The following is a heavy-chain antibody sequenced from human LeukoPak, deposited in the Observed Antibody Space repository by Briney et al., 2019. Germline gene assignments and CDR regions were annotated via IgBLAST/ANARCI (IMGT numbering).Heavy chain of an antibody. CDR1: GFTVSSNY. CDR2: IFHSGST. J-gene: IGHJ6*02. Sequence: GSLRLSCAASGFTVSSNYMSWVRQPPGKGLEWIGEIFHSGSTNYNPSLKSRVTMSVDNSKNHFSLRLTSVTAADTAVYYCARKWPVRGVIIRGYYYGMDVWGQGTTVTVSS. V-gene: IGHV4-4*02. D-gene: IGHD3-10*01. CDR3: ARKWPVRGVIIRGYYYGMDV.